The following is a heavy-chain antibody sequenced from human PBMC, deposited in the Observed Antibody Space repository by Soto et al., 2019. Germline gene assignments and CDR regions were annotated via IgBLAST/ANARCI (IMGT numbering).Heavy chain of an antibody. Sequence: GESLKISCKGSGYSFTSYWIGWVRQMPGKGLEWMGIIYPDDSDTRYSPSFQGQVTISADKSISTAYLQWSSLKASDTAMYYCARQAYCSGGSCYEHYYYYYGMDVWGQGTTVTVSS. D-gene: IGHD2-15*01. V-gene: IGHV5-51*01. CDR1: GYSFTSYW. CDR3: ARQAYCSGGSCYEHYYYYYGMDV. CDR2: IYPDDSDT. J-gene: IGHJ6*02.